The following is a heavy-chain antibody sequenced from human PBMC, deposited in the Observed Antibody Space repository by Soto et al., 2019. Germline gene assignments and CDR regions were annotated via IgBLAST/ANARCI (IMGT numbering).Heavy chain of an antibody. J-gene: IGHJ4*02. V-gene: IGHV3-33*01. Sequence: QVQLVESGGGVVQPGRSLRLSCAASGFTFSSYGMHWVRQAPGKGLEWVAVIWYDGSNKYYADSVKGRFTISRDNSKNTLYLQMNSLRAEDTAVYYCARTGYSSGWRDFDYWGQGTLVTVSS. CDR3: ARTGYSSGWRDFDY. CDR2: IWYDGSNK. D-gene: IGHD6-19*01. CDR1: GFTFSSYG.